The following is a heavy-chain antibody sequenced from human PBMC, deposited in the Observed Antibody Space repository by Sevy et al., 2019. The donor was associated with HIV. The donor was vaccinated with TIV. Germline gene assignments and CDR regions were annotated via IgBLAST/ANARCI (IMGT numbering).Heavy chain of an antibody. D-gene: IGHD3-22*01. V-gene: IGHV3-30-3*01. CDR2: MSYDGSNK. CDR1: GFTFSSYA. J-gene: IGHJ4*02. CDR3: ARDQYYDSSGSPYFDY. Sequence: GGSLRLSCAASGFTFSSYAMHWVRQAPGKGLEWVAVMSYDGSNKYYADSVKGRFTISRDNSKNTLYLQMNSLTAEDTAVYYCARDQYYDSSGSPYFDYWGQGTLVTVSS.